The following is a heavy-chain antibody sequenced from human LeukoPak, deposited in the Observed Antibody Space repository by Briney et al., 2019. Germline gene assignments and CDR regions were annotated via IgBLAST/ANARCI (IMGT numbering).Heavy chain of an antibody. Sequence: KPSETLSLTCTVSGGSISSYYWSWIRQPPGKGLEWIGYIYYSGSTNYNPSLKSRVTISVDTSKNQFSLKLSSVTAADTAVYYCARINTIFGVVRSWGQGTLVTVSS. D-gene: IGHD3-3*01. CDR1: GGSISSYY. CDR2: IYYSGST. CDR3: ARINTIFGVVRS. V-gene: IGHV4-59*01. J-gene: IGHJ4*02.